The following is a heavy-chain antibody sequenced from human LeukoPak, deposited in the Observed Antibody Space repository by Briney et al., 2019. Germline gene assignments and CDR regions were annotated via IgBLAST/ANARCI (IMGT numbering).Heavy chain of an antibody. J-gene: IGHJ6*03. D-gene: IGHD2-2*01. Sequence: PGGSLRLSCAASGFTFSSYSMNWVRQAPGKGLEWVSSISSSNYIYYADSVKGRFTISRDNAKNSLYLQMNSLRAEDTAVYYCAREYQLLDELGYYMDVWGKGTTVTVSS. CDR1: GFTFSSYS. CDR3: AREYQLLDELGYYMDV. CDR2: ISSSNYI. V-gene: IGHV3-21*01.